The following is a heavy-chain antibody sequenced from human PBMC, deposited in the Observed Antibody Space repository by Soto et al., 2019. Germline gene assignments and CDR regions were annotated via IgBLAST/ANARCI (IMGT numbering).Heavy chain of an antibody. CDR3: ARGSMAIFGVVIMGANWFDP. CDR1: GGSVSSGSYY. Sequence: SETLSLTCTVSGGSVSSGSYYWSWIRQPPGKGLEWIGYIYYSGSTNYNPSLKSRVTISVDTSKNQFSLKLSSVTAADTAVYYCARGSMAIFGVVIMGANWFDPWGQGTLVTVSS. V-gene: IGHV4-61*01. D-gene: IGHD3-3*01. J-gene: IGHJ5*02. CDR2: IYYSGST.